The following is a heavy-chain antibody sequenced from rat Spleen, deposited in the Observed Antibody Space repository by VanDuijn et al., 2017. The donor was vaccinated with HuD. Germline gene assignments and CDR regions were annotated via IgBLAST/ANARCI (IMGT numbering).Heavy chain of an antibody. CDR3: TSHVMDA. V-gene: IGHV5-31*01. CDR2: ITNTGGST. J-gene: IGHJ4*01. CDR1: GFTFNNYW. Sequence: EVQLVESDEGLVQPGRSLKLSCAASGFTFNNYWMTWIRQAPGKGLEWVASITNTGGSTYYPDSVKGRFTISRDNAKSTLYLQMNSLRSEDTATYYCTSHVMDAWGQGASVTVSS.